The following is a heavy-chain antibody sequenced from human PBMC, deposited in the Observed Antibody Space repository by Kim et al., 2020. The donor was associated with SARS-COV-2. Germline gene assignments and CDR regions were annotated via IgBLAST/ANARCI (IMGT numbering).Heavy chain of an antibody. CDR2: INAGNGNT. D-gene: IGHD3-10*01. CDR1: GYTFTSYA. V-gene: IGHV1-3*01. CDR3: AREWIYYGSGSYFITSGGSVWFDP. Sequence: ASVKVSCKASGYTFTSYAMHWVRQAPGQRLEWMGWINAGNGNTKYSQKFQGRVTITRDTSASTAYMELSSLRSEDTAVYYCAREWIYYGSGSYFITSGGSVWFDPWGQGTLVTVSS. J-gene: IGHJ5*02.